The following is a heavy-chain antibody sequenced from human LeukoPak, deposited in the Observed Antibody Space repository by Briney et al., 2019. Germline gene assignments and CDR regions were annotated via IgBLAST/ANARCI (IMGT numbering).Heavy chain of an antibody. CDR2: IYYSGST. CDR3: ARESAATMFYLDY. V-gene: IGHV4-30-4*07. D-gene: IGHD5-24*01. J-gene: IGHJ4*02. Sequence: SETLSLTCAVSGGSISSGGYSWSWIRQPPGKGLDWIGYIYYSGSTYYNPSLKSRVTISVDTSKNQFSLKLSSVTAADTAVYYCARESAATMFYLDYWGQGTLVTVSS. CDR1: GGSISSGGYS.